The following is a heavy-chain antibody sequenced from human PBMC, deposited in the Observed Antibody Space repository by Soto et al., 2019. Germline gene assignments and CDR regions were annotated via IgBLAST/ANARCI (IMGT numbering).Heavy chain of an antibody. Sequence: QVQLVQSGAEVKKPGSSVKVSCKISGGTFSRYSISWVRQAPGQGLEWMGGIVPIFGTTNYAQKFQDRVTITTDESATTAHMELSNLRSQDTAVYYCARPYEGGYSSNHLYYYALDVWGKGTAVTVSS. CDR1: GGTFSRYS. D-gene: IGHD2-15*01. CDR3: ARPYEGGYSSNHLYYYALDV. V-gene: IGHV1-69*01. J-gene: IGHJ6*04. CDR2: IVPIFGTT.